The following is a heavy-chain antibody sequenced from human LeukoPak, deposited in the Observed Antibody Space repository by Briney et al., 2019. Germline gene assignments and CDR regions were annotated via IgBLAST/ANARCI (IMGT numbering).Heavy chain of an antibody. J-gene: IGHJ4*02. V-gene: IGHV3-23*01. Sequence: GGSLRLSCAASGFAFSSYTMSWVRQAPGKGLEWVSTITTSDGNTYYADSVKGRFTVSRDNSKNTLYLQMNSLRAEDTAVYYCAKDGGLWVSAHWGDSWGRGTLVTVSP. CDR3: AKDGGLWVSAHWGDS. CDR1: GFAFSSYT. D-gene: IGHD7-27*01. CDR2: ITTSDGNT.